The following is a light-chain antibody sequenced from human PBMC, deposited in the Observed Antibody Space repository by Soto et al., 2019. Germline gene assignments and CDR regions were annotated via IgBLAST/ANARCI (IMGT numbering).Light chain of an antibody. CDR1: QSVGTS. Sequence: IGLTQSPATLSLSPGERAALSCRASQSVGTSLAWYQHKPGQAPRLIIYDASKRAPGIPARFSGSGSGTDFTLTISSPEPEDFAVYYCQVRDVWPTFGQGTKVDIK. CDR3: QVRDVWPT. J-gene: IGKJ1*01. V-gene: IGKV3-11*01. CDR2: DAS.